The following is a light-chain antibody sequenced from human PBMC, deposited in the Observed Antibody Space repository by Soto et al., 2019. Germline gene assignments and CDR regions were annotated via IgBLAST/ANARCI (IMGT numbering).Light chain of an antibody. CDR2: AAS. CDR1: QSVRSN. Sequence: IVMPQSPATLSVSPGERATLSCRASQSVRSNLAWYQQKPGQAPRLVIYAASTRANGIPARFSGSVSGTEFTLTISSLQSGDFAVYYCQQYNEWPPFTFGQGTRLENK. CDR3: QQYNEWPPFT. V-gene: IGKV3-15*01. J-gene: IGKJ5*01.